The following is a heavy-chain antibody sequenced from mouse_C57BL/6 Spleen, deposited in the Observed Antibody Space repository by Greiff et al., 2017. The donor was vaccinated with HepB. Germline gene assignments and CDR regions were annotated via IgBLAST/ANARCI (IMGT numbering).Heavy chain of an antibody. CDR1: GYAFSSYW. V-gene: IGHV1-80*01. CDR2: IYPGDGDT. J-gene: IGHJ3*01. CDR3: AREEAYGYDEFAY. D-gene: IGHD2-2*01. Sequence: VQLLESGAELVKPGASVKISCKASGYAFSSYWMNWVKQRPGKGLEWIGQIYPGDGDTNYNGKFKGKATLTADKSSSTAYMQLSSLTSEDSAVYFCAREEAYGYDEFAYWGQGTLVTVSA.